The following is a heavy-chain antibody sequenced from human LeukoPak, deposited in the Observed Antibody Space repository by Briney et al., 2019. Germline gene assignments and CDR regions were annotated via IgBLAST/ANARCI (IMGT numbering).Heavy chain of an antibody. J-gene: IGHJ5*02. Sequence: PGRSLRLSCAASGFTFSSYAMHWVRQAPGKGLEWVANIKEDGTKKYYVDSVKGRFTISRDNAENSLYLQMNSLRAEDTAVYYCARDAAGYDPWGQGTLVTVSS. V-gene: IGHV3-7*01. CDR2: IKEDGTKK. CDR3: ARDAAGYDP. CDR1: GFTFSSYA. D-gene: IGHD6-13*01.